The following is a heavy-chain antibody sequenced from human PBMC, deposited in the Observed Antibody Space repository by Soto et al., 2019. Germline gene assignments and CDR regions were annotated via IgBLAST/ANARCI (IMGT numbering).Heavy chain of an antibody. CDR2: ISWDGGSR. CDR3: SKSGGFIPHDYAGKVDWWYFDY. Sequence: PGGSLRLSCAASGFNFEDYTMHWVRQAPGKGLEWVALISWDGGSRYYADSVKGRFTISRDNSKNALYLHMNSLRTEDTALYYCSKSGGFIPHDYAGKVDWWYFDYWGQGSPVAAS. J-gene: IGHJ4*02. CDR1: GFNFEDYT. D-gene: IGHD4-17*01. V-gene: IGHV3-43*01.